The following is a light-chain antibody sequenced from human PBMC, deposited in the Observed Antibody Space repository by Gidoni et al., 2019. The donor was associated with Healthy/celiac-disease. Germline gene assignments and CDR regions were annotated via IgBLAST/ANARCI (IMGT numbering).Light chain of an antibody. V-gene: IGKV3-20*01. CDR2: GAA. CDR1: QSVSSSY. Sequence: EIVLTQSPGTLSLSPGERATLSCRASQSVSSSYLAWYQQKPGQAPRLLIYGAASRATGIPDRFSGSGSGTDVTLTISRLGPEDFAVYYCQQYGSSPGTFGQGTKVEIK. CDR3: QQYGSSPGT. J-gene: IGKJ1*01.